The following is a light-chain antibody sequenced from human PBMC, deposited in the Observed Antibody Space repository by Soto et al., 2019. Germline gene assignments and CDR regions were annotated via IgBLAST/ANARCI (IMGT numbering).Light chain of an antibody. Sequence: SALTQPPSASGSPGQSVTISCTGTSSDVGGYNYVSWYQHHPGKAPKLMIYEVTKRPSGVPDRFSGSKSGNTASLTVSGLQAEDEADYYCSSFAGRNNVIFGGGTKLPS. V-gene: IGLV2-8*01. CDR1: SSDVGGYNY. J-gene: IGLJ2*01. CDR3: SSFAGRNNVI. CDR2: EVT.